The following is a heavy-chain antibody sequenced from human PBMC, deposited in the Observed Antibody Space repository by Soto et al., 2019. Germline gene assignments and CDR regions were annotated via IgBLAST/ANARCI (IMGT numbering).Heavy chain of an antibody. CDR3: TRLTALENYFDY. D-gene: IGHD5-18*01. V-gene: IGHV3-73*01. CDR1: GGTFSGSA. J-gene: IGHJ4*02. Sequence: RASVKVSCKASGGTFSGSAMHWVRQASGKGLEWVGRIRSKANSYATAYAASVKGRFTISRDDSKNTAYLQMNSLKTEDTAVYYCTRLTALENYFDYWGQGALVTVSS. CDR2: IRSKANSYAT.